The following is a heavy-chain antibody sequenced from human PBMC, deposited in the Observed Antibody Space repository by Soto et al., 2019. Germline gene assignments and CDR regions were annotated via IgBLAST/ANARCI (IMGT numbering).Heavy chain of an antibody. V-gene: IGHV4-59*01. Sequence: SETLSLACTVSGGSISSYYWSWIRQPPGKGLEWIGYIYYSGSTNYNPSLKSRVTISLDTSKNQFSLKLTSVTAADTAVYFCARGRSGSYPFDYWGLGTLVTVSS. D-gene: IGHD1-26*01. CDR3: ARGRSGSYPFDY. J-gene: IGHJ4*02. CDR2: IYYSGST. CDR1: GGSISSYY.